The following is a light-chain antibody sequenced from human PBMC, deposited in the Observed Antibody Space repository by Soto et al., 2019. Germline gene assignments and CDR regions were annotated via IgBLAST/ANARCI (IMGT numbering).Light chain of an antibody. Sequence: DIVLTQTPLSSPVTLGQTASISCRSSQSLVHSDGNTYLSWFHQRPGQPPRLLIDKVSNRFSGVPDRFSGSGAGTDFTLKISRVEAEDVGIYFCMQATQYRPYTFGQGTKLEIK. J-gene: IGKJ2*01. V-gene: IGKV2-24*01. CDR1: QSLVHSDGNTY. CDR3: MQATQYRPYT. CDR2: KVS.